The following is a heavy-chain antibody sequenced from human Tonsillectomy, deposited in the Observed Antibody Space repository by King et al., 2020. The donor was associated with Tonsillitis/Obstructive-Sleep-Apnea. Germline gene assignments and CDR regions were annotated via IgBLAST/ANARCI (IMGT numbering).Heavy chain of an antibody. V-gene: IGHV3-30*04. CDR3: AREEYNYGSGFDS. J-gene: IGHJ4*02. CDR2: ILYDGSNK. CDR1: GFTFSTYA. Sequence: VQLVESGGGVVQPGRSLRLSCAASGFTFSTYAMHWVRQAPGKGLEWVAVILYDGSNKYYADSVKGRFTISRDNSKNTLYLQMNSLRAEDTAVYYCAREEYNYGSGFDSWGQGTLVTVSS. D-gene: IGHD5-18*01.